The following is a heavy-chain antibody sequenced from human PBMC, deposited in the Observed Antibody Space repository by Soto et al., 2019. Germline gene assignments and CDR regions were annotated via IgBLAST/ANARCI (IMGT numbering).Heavy chain of an antibody. CDR2: IWYDGSNK. CDR3: TSALWFGESYFDY. V-gene: IGHV3-33*01. Sequence: QVQLVESGGGVVQPGRSLRLSCAASGFTFSSYGMHWVRQAPGKGLEWVAVIWYDGSNKYYADSVKGRFTISRDNSKNTLYLQMNSLRAEDTAVYYCTSALWFGESYFDYWGQGTLVTVSS. D-gene: IGHD3-10*01. CDR1: GFTFSSYG. J-gene: IGHJ4*02.